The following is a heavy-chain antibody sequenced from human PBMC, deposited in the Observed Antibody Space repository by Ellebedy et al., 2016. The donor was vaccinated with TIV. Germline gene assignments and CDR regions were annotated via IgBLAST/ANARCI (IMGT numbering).Heavy chain of an antibody. CDR1: GFTVSSNY. Sequence: GESLKISCSASGFTVSSNYMSWVRQAPGEGLEWVSVIYSGGSTYYADSVKGRFTISRDNTKNTVYLQMNSMRAEDTAVYYCAKNRDSSGWYADSWGQGTLVTVSS. J-gene: IGHJ4*02. V-gene: IGHV3-66*01. CDR2: IYSGGST. D-gene: IGHD6-19*01. CDR3: AKNRDSSGWYADS.